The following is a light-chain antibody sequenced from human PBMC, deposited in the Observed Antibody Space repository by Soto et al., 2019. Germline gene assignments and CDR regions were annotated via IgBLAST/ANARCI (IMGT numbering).Light chain of an antibody. CDR1: SSNIGSNT. V-gene: IGLV1-44*01. Sequence: QSVLTQPPSASGTPGQRVTISRSGSSSNIGSNTVNWYQQLPGTAPKLLIYSHNQRPSGVPDRFFGSKSGTSASLAISGLQSEDEADYYCAVWDDSLSAYVFGTGTKVTVL. J-gene: IGLJ1*01. CDR2: SHN. CDR3: AVWDDSLSAYV.